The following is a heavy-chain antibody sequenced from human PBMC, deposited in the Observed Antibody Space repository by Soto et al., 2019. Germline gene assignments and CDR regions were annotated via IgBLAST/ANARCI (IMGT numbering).Heavy chain of an antibody. J-gene: IGHJ6*02. CDR3: ATKYYYGSGTYYYGMDV. D-gene: IGHD3-10*01. CDR1: GGTFSSYA. CDR2: IIPIFGTA. Sequence: SAKVSCKASGGTFSSYAISWVRQAPGQGLEWMGGIIPIFGTANYAQKFQGRVTITADESTSTAYMELSSLRSEDTAVYYCATKYYYGSGTYYYGMDVWGQGTTVTVSS. V-gene: IGHV1-69*13.